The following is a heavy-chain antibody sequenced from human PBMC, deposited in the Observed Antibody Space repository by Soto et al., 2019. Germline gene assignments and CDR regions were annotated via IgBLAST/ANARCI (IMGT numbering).Heavy chain of an antibody. Sequence: QVQLQESGPGLVKPSETLSLTCTVSGGSISGYYWTWIRQPPGKGPEWVGSLFYGVTTDYNPSLKSRLTMSLDTSKNHFSLKLRSVTAADTAVYYCARHRGPAPVYWGQGTLVTASS. CDR1: GGSISGYY. CDR3: ARHRGPAPVY. J-gene: IGHJ4*02. D-gene: IGHD3-10*01. CDR2: LFYGVTT. V-gene: IGHV4-39*01.